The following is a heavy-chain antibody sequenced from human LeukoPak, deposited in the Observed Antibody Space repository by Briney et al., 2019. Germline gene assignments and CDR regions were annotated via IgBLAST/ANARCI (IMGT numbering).Heavy chain of an antibody. V-gene: IGHV1-18*01. D-gene: IGHD6-13*01. Sequence: ASVKVSCKASGYTFTSYGISWVRQAPGQGLEWMGWISAYNGNTNYAQKLQGRVTMTTDTSTSTAYTELRSLRSDDTAVYYCARDMRLYGYSSSGPTFDIWGQGTMVTVSS. J-gene: IGHJ3*02. CDR1: GYTFTSYG. CDR2: ISAYNGNT. CDR3: ARDMRLYGYSSSGPTFDI.